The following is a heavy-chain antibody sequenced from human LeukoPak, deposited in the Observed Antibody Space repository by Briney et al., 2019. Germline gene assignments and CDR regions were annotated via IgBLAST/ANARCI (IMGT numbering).Heavy chain of an antibody. CDR3: ARRRDGYYFDY. Sequence: PGGSLRLSCAASGFTFSSYSMNWVRRAPGKGLEWVSSISSSSSYIYYADSVKGRFTISRDNAKNSLYLQMNSLRAEDTAVYYCARRRDGYYFDYWGQGTLVTVSS. V-gene: IGHV3-21*01. D-gene: IGHD5-24*01. CDR1: GFTFSSYS. J-gene: IGHJ4*02. CDR2: ISSSSSYI.